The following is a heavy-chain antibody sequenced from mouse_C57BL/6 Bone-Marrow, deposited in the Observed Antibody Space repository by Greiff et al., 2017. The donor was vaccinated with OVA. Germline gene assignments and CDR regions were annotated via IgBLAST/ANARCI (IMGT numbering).Heavy chain of an antibody. CDR3: ANITTDYYAMDY. CDR2: IYPGDGDT. D-gene: IGHD1-1*01. Sequence: VQLQQSGPELVKPGASVKISCKASGYAFSSSWMNWVKQRPGKGLEWIGRIYPGDGDTNYNGKFKGKATLTADKSSSTAYMQLSSLTSEDSAVYFCANITTDYYAMDYWGQGTSVTVSS. J-gene: IGHJ4*01. CDR1: GYAFSSSW. V-gene: IGHV1-82*01.